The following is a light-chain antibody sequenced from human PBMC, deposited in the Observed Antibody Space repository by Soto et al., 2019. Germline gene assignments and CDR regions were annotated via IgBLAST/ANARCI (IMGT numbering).Light chain of an antibody. Sequence: TQSPATLSVSPGEGVTLSCRASQSISINLAWYQQKPGQAPRLLIYAASNRAAGVPARFSGSWSGTEFTLTISSLQSEDFVVYYCQQCGSSSTFGQGTRLEIK. CDR1: QSISIN. V-gene: IGKV3-15*01. CDR3: QQCGSSST. J-gene: IGKJ5*01. CDR2: AAS.